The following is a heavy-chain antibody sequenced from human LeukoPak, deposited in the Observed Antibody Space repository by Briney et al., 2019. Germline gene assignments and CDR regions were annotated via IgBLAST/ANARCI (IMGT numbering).Heavy chain of an antibody. J-gene: IGHJ6*02. CDR2: INPNSGGT. V-gene: IGHV1-2*02. Sequence: ASVNVSCKASGYTFTGYYMHWVRQAPGQGLEWMGWINPNSGGTNYAQKFQGRVTMTRDTSISTAYMELSRLRSDDTAVYYCARDRPFSQWLQLNYYYYGMDVWGQGTTVTVSS. D-gene: IGHD5-24*01. CDR3: ARDRPFSQWLQLNYYYYGMDV. CDR1: GYTFTGYY.